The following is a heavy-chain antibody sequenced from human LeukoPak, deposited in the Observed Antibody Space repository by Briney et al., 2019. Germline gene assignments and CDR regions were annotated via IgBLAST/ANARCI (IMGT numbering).Heavy chain of an antibody. J-gene: IGHJ4*02. CDR2: IYHSGST. Sequence: SETLSLTCTVSGGSISSYYWSWIRQPAGKGLEWIGYIYHSGSTYYNPSLKSRVTISVDRSKNQFSLKLSSVTAADTAVYYCASRGGSGYYVDYWGQGTLVTVSS. D-gene: IGHD3-22*01. CDR3: ASRGGSGYYVDY. CDR1: GGSISSYY. V-gene: IGHV4-59*06.